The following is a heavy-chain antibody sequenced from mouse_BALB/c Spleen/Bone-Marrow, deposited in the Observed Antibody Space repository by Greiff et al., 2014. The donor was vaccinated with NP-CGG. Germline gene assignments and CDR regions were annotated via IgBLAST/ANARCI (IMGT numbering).Heavy chain of an antibody. J-gene: IGHJ2*01. CDR2: INPSTGYT. CDR1: GYTFTNYW. D-gene: IGHD1-1*01. V-gene: IGHV1-7*01. CDR3: ARIYCYGWDY. Sequence: VQLQQSGAELAKPGASVKMSCKASGYTFTNYWMHWVKQRPGQGLEWIGYINPSTGYTEYNQKFKDKATLTADKSSSTAYMQLLSLPSADAAVYYCARIYCYGWDYWGQGTPLTVSA.